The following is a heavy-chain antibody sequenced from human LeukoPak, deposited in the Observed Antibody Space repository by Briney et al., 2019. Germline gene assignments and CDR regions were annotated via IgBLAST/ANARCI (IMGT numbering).Heavy chain of an antibody. V-gene: IGHV4-61*01. J-gene: IGHJ4*02. CDR1: GGSISSSSYY. Sequence: SETLSLTCTVSGGSISSSSYYWSWIRQPPGKGLEWIGYIYYTGSTNYNPSLKSRVTISVDTSKNQFSLMMSSVTAADTAVYYCARDLAVAAYGGFDYWGQGTLVTVSS. D-gene: IGHD6-19*01. CDR2: IYYTGST. CDR3: ARDLAVAAYGGFDY.